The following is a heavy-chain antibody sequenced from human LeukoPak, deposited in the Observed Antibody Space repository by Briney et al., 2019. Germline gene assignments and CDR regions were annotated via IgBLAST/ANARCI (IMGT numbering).Heavy chain of an antibody. D-gene: IGHD3-3*01. J-gene: IGHJ4*02. CDR3: RSGVITTFGVVDY. CDR1: GGSFSGYY. CDR2: INHSGST. V-gene: IGHV4-34*01. Sequence: SETLSLTCAVYGGSFSGYYWSWIRQPPGKGLEWIGEINHSGSTNYNPSLKSRVTISVDTSKNQFSLKLSSVTAADTAVYYCRSGVITTFGVVDYWGQGTLVTVSS.